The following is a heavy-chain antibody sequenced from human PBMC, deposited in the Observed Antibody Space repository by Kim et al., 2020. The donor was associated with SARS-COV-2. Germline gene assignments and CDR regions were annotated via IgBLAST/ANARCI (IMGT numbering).Heavy chain of an antibody. CDR2: IIPIFGTA. J-gene: IGHJ4*02. Sequence: SVKVSCKASGGTFSSYAISWVRQAPGQGLEWMGGIIPIFGTANYAQKFQGRVTITADESTSTAYMELSSLRSEDTAVYYCARDRIEYYYGSGSMRGYFDYWGQGTLVTVSS. CDR3: ARDRIEYYYGSGSMRGYFDY. CDR1: GGTFSSYA. V-gene: IGHV1-69*13. D-gene: IGHD3-10*01.